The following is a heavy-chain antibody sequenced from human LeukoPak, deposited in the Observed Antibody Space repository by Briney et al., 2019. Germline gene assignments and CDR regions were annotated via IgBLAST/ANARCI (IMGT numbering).Heavy chain of an antibody. CDR1: GGSISRYY. CDR2: IYYSGCT. Sequence: SETLSLTCTGSGGSISRYYWSWIRRPPGKGLEWIGYIYYSGCTNHNPSLQSRVTISVHTSKNQFSLKLTSVTAADTAVYYCARHRGYSHGTGYYGMDVWGQGTTVTVSS. D-gene: IGHD5-18*01. J-gene: IGHJ6*02. V-gene: IGHV4-59*08. CDR3: ARHRGYSHGTGYYGMDV.